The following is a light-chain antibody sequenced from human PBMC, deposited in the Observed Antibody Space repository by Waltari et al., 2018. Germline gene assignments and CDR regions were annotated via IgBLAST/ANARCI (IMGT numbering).Light chain of an antibody. V-gene: IGLV3-10*01. Sequence: SYELTQPPSVSMSPGQTARITCSGELLPQKFASWFQQKSGQAPVLVIYEDSKRPSGIPEKFSGSSSGTVATLTISGAQLEDEADYYCYSTDNSGHGVFGGGTKVTVL. J-gene: IGLJ3*02. CDR3: YSTDNSGHGV. CDR1: LLPQKF. CDR2: EDS.